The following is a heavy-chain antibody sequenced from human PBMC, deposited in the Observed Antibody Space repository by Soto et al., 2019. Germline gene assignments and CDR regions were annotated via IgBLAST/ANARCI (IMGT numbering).Heavy chain of an antibody. CDR2: IYYSGST. CDR3: ARSAAGRADFDY. D-gene: IGHD6-13*01. CDR1: GGSISSSSYY. Sequence: SETLSLTCTVSGGSISSSSYYWGWIRQPPGKGLEWIGSIYYSGSTYYNPSLKSRVTISVDTSKNQFSLKLSSVTAADTAVYYCARSAAGRADFDYWGQGTLVTVSS. J-gene: IGHJ4*02. V-gene: IGHV4-39*01.